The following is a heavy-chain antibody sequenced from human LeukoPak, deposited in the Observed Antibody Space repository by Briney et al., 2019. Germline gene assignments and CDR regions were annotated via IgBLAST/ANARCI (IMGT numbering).Heavy chain of an antibody. CDR2: INGDGSST. V-gene: IGHV3-74*01. CDR1: GFIFANAW. CDR3: ARDSSGSFDY. D-gene: IGHD6-19*01. Sequence: GGSLRLSCAASGFIFANAWMSWVRQAPGKGLVWVSRINGDGSSTSYADSVKGRFTISRDNAKNTLYLQMNSLRAEDTAVYYCARDSSGSFDYWGQGTLVTVSS. J-gene: IGHJ4*02.